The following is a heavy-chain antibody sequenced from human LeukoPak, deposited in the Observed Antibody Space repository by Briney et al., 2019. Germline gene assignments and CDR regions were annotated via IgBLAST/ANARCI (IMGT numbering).Heavy chain of an antibody. CDR2: IIPIFGTA. D-gene: IGHD4-17*01. CDR3: ARPLYGDYLSFDY. Sequence: GASVKVSCKASGGTFSSYAISWVRQAPGQGLEWMGGIIPIFGTANYAQKFQGRVTITADESTSTAYMELSSLRSEDTAVYYRARPLYGDYLSFDYWGQGTLVTVSS. CDR1: GGTFSSYA. J-gene: IGHJ4*02. V-gene: IGHV1-69*13.